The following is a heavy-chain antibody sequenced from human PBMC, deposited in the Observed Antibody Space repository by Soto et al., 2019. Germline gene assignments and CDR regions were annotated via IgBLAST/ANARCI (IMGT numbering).Heavy chain of an antibody. CDR3: GRLEGLATISYYFDY. J-gene: IGHJ4*02. CDR2: VYYSGST. D-gene: IGHD3-9*01. CDR1: GGSVSSSSYY. V-gene: IGHV4-39*01. Sequence: PSETLSLTCTVSGGSVSSSSYYWGWVRQPPGKGLEWIGSVYYSGSTYYNPSLESRVTISVDKSMNQFSLKLMSLPAADTAVYYCGRLEGLATISYYFDYWGQGALVTVSS.